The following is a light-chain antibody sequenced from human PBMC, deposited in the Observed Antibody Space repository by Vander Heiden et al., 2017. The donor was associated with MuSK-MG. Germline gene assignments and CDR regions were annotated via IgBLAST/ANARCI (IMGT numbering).Light chain of an antibody. CDR3: QQSVSAAYT. CDR2: AQG. V-gene: IGKV1-39*01. CDR1: QGINNW. J-gene: IGKJ2*01. Sequence: DIQMTQSPSSLSASVGDRVTITFRASQGINNWVNWYQQKSGKAPKLLLSAQGTLHRGVPSRFSGSTSATDFTLTISMLQREDFATSFFQQSVSAAYTFGPGTKLEIK.